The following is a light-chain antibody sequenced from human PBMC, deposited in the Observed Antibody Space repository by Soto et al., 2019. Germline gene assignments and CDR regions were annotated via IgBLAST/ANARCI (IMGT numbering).Light chain of an antibody. CDR3: QQRSNWPRT. CDR1: QSVTSNY. Sequence: EIVWTQSPVTLSLSPGERATLSCGASQSVTSNYLAWYQQKPGQAPRLLIYGASRRATGVPDRFSGSGSGTDFTLTISSLEPEDFAVYYCQQRSNWPRTFGQGTKVDIK. J-gene: IGKJ1*01. V-gene: IGKV3D-20*02. CDR2: GAS.